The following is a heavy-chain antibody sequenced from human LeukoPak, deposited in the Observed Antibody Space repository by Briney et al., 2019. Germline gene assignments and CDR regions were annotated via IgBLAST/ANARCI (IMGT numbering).Heavy chain of an antibody. CDR1: GFTFSSYS. J-gene: IGHJ3*02. CDR3: ARVSGGSTYRAFDI. Sequence: GGSLRLSCAASGFTFSSYSMNWVRQAPGKGLEWVSSISSSSSYIYYADSVKGRSTISRDNAKNSLYLQMNSLRAEDTAVYYCARVSGGSTYRAFDIWGQGTMVTVSS. D-gene: IGHD1-26*01. V-gene: IGHV3-21*01. CDR2: ISSSSSYI.